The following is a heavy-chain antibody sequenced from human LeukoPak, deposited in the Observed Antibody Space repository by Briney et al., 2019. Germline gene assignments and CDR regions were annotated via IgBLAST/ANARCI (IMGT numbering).Heavy chain of an antibody. CDR3: VGATINGLGGHPPLLDY. CDR2: IYYSGST. Sequence: SETLSLTCTVSGCSISSGGYYWSWIRQHPGKGLEWVGYIYYSGSTYYNPALKSRVTISVDTSKNQFSLKLSSVTAADTAVYYCVGATINGLGGHPPLLDYWGQGTLVTVSS. V-gene: IGHV4-31*03. J-gene: IGHJ4*02. CDR1: GCSISSGGYY. D-gene: IGHD5-24*01.